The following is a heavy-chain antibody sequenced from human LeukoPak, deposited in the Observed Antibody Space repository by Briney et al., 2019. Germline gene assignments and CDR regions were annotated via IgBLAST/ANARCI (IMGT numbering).Heavy chain of an antibody. J-gene: IGHJ4*02. V-gene: IGHV3-7*01. CDR1: GFTFSTYG. Sequence: GGSLRLSCAASGFTFSTYGMSWVRQAPGKGLEWVANIKQDGSEKYHVDSVRGRFTISRDNAKNSLFLQMDSLRGEDTAVYYCARCTTGKTFGSLREIKKSREIDFWGQGTLVTVSS. D-gene: IGHD1-1*01. CDR3: ARCTTGKTFGSLREIKKSREIDF. CDR2: IKQDGSEK.